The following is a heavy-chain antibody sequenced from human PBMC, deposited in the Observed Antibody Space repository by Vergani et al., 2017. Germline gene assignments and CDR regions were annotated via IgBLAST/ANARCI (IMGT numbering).Heavy chain of an antibody. D-gene: IGHD3-10*01. CDR3: ARVRFEWILDF. Sequence: VQLVESGGGVVQPGRSLRLSCTSSGFTFSTYAMHWVRQAPGKGLEWVANIRQDGDEIYYADSVRGRFTISRDNARSSLYLQMNSLRTEDTAVYYCARVRFEWILDFWGQGTLVTVSS. V-gene: IGHV3-7*01. CDR1: GFTFSTYA. CDR2: IRQDGDEI. J-gene: IGHJ4*02.